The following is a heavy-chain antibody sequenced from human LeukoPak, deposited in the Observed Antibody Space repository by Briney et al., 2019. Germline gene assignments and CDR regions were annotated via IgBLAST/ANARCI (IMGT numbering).Heavy chain of an antibody. CDR1: GGSFSGYY. CDR2: INHSGST. CDR3: AIMPPYYYDSSGYYYGNDY. J-gene: IGHJ4*02. D-gene: IGHD3-22*01. V-gene: IGHV4-34*01. Sequence: SETLSLTCAVYGGSFSGYYWSWIRQPPGKGLEWIGEINHSGSTNYNPSLKSRVTIPVDTSKNQFSLKLSSVTAADTAVYYCAIMPPYYYDSSGYYYGNDYWGQGTLVTVSS.